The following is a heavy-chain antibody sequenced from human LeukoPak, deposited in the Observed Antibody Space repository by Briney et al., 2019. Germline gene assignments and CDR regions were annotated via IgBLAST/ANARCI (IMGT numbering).Heavy chain of an antibody. CDR1: GGSISSYY. J-gene: IGHJ4*02. V-gene: IGHV4-59*01. D-gene: IGHD6-13*01. CDR2: IYYSGST. Sequence: SETLSLTCTVSGGSISSYYWNWIRQPPGKGLEWIGYIYYSGSTNYNPSLKGRVTISVDTSKNQFSLKLSSVTAADTAVYYCARSGVLYSSSWQIDYWGQGTLVTVSS. CDR3: ARSGVLYSSSWQIDY.